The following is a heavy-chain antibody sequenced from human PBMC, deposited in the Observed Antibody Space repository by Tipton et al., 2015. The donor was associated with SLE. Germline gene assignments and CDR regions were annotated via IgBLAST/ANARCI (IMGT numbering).Heavy chain of an antibody. CDR3: ARDRYCGGGSCFDWFFDL. Sequence: TLSLTCTVSGGSISGYSWSWVRQPPGKGLERIGYIYHSGSNNYNPSLKSRVTMSVDTSENQFSLKLSSVTAADTAVYYCARDRYCGGGSCFDWFFDLWGRGTLVTVPS. V-gene: IGHV4-59*01. D-gene: IGHD2-15*01. J-gene: IGHJ2*01. CDR2: IYHSGSN. CDR1: GGSISGYS.